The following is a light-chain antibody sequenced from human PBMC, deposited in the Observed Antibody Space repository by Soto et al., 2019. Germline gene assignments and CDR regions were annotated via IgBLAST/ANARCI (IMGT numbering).Light chain of an antibody. CDR1: QSVLYSSNNKNY. J-gene: IGKJ5*01. V-gene: IGKV4-1*01. CDR2: WAS. CDR3: QQYYSTIT. Sequence: DIVMTQSPDSLAVSLGESATINCKSSQSVLYSSNNKNYLAWYQQKPGQPPKLLIYWASTRESGVPDRFSGSGSGTDFTLTISSLRAEDVAVYYCQQYYSTITFXQGTRLEIK.